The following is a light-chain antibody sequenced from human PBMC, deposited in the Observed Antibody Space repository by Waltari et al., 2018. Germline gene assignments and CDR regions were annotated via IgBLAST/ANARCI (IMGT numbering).Light chain of an antibody. CDR1: SLRSYY. Sequence: SSELTQDPAVSVALGQTVRITCQGDSLRSYYASWYQQKPAHAPLLVIYGKNNRPSGNPDRFSGSSSGNTAALTITGAQAEDEADYYCNSRDSSGNHLVFGGGTKLTVL. CDR2: GKN. CDR3: NSRDSSGNHLV. V-gene: IGLV3-19*01. J-gene: IGLJ2*01.